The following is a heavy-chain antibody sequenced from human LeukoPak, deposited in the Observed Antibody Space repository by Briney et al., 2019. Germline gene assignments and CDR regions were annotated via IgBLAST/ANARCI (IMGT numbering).Heavy chain of an antibody. CDR1: GFTFSSYA. V-gene: IGHV3-23*01. J-gene: IGHJ4*02. CDR2: ISGSGGST. Sequence: PGGSLRLSCAASGFTFSSYAMSSVRQAPGKGLEWVSAISGSGGSTYYADSVKGRFTISRDNSKNTLYLQMNSLGAEDTAVYYCAEDQRGNFDYWGQGTLVTVSS. D-gene: IGHD3-10*01. CDR3: AEDQRGNFDY.